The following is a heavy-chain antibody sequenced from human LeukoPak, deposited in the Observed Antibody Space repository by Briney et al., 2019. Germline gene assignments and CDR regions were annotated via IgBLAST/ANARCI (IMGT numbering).Heavy chain of an antibody. CDR3: ASLSYGSLFVY. D-gene: IGHD5-18*01. CDR1: GFTFSSNY. Sequence: GGSLRLSCAASGFTFSSNYMTWVRQAPGKGLEWVSIIYNDFSTYYADSVKGRFTTSGDNSKNTLYLQMNSLRAEDTAVYYCASLSYGSLFVYWGQGTLVTVSS. V-gene: IGHV3-66*01. J-gene: IGHJ4*02. CDR2: IYNDFST.